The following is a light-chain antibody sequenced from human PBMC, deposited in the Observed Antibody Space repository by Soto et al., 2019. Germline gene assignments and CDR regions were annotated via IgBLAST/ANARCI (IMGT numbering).Light chain of an antibody. V-gene: IGKV1-39*01. CDR2: AAS. Sequence: DIQMTPSPSSLSASVGDRVTITCRASQSISSYLNWHQQKPGKAPNLLIYAASSLQTGVPSRFSGRGSGTDFTLTISSLQPEDFATYFCQQSYSTPRTFGQGTKVEI. J-gene: IGKJ1*01. CDR1: QSISSY. CDR3: QQSYSTPRT.